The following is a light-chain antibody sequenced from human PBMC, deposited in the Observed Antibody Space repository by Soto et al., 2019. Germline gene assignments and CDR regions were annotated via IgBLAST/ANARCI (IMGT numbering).Light chain of an antibody. CDR2: AAS. CDR3: EQYNSYPLT. J-gene: IGKJ4*01. Sequence: EIQMTQSPSSLAASVGDRVSITCRASEGISNYLAWFQQKPGKAPKSLMYAASSLQSGVPSKFIGSRSGTDLTLTTSTLHPEDFATYYCEQYNSYPLTFGGENKVEIK. V-gene: IGKV1-16*02. CDR1: EGISNY.